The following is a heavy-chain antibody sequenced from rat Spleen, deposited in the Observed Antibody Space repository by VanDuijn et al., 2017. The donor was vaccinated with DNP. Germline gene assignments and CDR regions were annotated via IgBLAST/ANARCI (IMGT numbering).Heavy chain of an antibody. V-gene: IGHV5-20*01. CDR2: ISYNGGTT. CDR3: TRDRSSVY. Sequence: EVQLVESGGGLVQPGRSLKLSCAASGFTFSDYYMAWVRQAPAKGLEWVAYISYNGGTTYYGDSVKGRFTISRDNAKSTLYLQMNSLRSEDTATYYGTRDRSSVYWGQGVMVTVSS. J-gene: IGHJ2*01. CDR1: GFTFSDYY.